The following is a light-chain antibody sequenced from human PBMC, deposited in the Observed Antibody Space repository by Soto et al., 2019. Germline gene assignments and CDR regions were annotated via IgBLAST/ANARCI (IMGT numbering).Light chain of an antibody. V-gene: IGKV1-5*01. CDR2: DAS. CDR1: QSISSS. J-gene: IGKJ2*01. Sequence: GDRVTITCRASQSISSSLAWYQQKPAKAPKFLIYDASSLESGVPSRFSGSGSGTEFTLTISSLQPDDFATYYCQQYNSYSYTFGQGTKLEIK. CDR3: QQYNSYSYT.